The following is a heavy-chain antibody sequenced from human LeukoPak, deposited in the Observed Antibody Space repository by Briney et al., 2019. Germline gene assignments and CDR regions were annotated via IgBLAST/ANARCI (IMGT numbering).Heavy chain of an antibody. CDR1: GGSISSSSYY. V-gene: IGHV4-39*01. CDR3: ARHPAGYDFWSGYYLSGMDV. Sequence: SETLSLTCTVSGGSISSSSYYWGWIRQPPGKGLEWIGSIYYSGSTYYNPSLKSRVTISVDTSKNQFSLKLSSVTAADTAMYYCARHPAGYDFWSGYYLSGMDVWGQGTTVTVSS. J-gene: IGHJ6*02. CDR2: IYYSGST. D-gene: IGHD3-3*01.